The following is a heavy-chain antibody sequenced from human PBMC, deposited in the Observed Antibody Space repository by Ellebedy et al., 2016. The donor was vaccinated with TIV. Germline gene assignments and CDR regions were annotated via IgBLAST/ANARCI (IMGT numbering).Heavy chain of an antibody. Sequence: PGGSLRLSCSASGLTFRNYAMHWVRQAPGKGLEYVSAISNNGGSTYYADSVKGRFTISRDNSKTTLYLQMSSLTPEDTAVYYCVPRMVVAFEYWGQGTLVTVSS. J-gene: IGHJ4*02. CDR1: GLTFRNYA. CDR3: VPRMVVAFEY. D-gene: IGHD2-21*01. CDR2: ISNNGGST. V-gene: IGHV3-64D*09.